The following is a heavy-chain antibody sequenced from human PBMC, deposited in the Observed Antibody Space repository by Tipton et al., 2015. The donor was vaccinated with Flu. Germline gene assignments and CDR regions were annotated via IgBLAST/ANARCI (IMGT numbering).Heavy chain of an antibody. CDR3: ARRDYSNYVSEPKNWFDP. Sequence: LRLSCSVSGDSVGSDYYWGWIRQPPGKGLEWLGNIHRSENTYYNSSLQSRVTISIDRSKNQVSLRLVSVTATDTAIYYCARRDYSNYVSEPKNWFDPWGQGILVTVSS. D-gene: IGHD4-11*01. CDR2: IHRSENT. CDR1: GDSVGSDYY. J-gene: IGHJ5*02. V-gene: IGHV4-38-2*01.